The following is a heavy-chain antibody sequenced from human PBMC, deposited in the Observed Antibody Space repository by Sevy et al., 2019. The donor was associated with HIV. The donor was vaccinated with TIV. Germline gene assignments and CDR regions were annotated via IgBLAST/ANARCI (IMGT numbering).Heavy chain of an antibody. Sequence: GGSLRLSCAASGFTFSSYGMHWVRQAPGKGLEWVAVISYDGSNKDYADSVKGRFTIPRDNSKNTLYLQMNSLRAEDTAVYYCAKSEWFGELGGWFDSWGQGSLVTVSS. D-gene: IGHD3-10*01. CDR2: ISYDGSNK. V-gene: IGHV3-30*18. CDR3: AKSEWFGELGGWFDS. J-gene: IGHJ5*01. CDR1: GFTFSSYG.